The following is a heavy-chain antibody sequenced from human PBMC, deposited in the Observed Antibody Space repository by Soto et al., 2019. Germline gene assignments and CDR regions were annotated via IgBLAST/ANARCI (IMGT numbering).Heavy chain of an antibody. CDR1: GFTFSNFV. Sequence: EVQLLESGGGLVQPGGSLRLSCAASGFTFSNFVLRWVRQAPGKGLEWVSTITETGGDTFYTDSVKGRFTIFRDNSKNTLYLQMSSLSAEDTALYYCTKASADTNHMDVWGQGTTVTVSS. CDR3: TKASADTNHMDV. V-gene: IGHV3-23*01. CDR2: ITETGGDT. J-gene: IGHJ6*02.